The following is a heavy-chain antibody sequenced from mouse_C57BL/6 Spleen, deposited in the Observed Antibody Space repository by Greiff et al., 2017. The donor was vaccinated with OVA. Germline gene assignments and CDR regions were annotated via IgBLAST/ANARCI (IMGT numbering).Heavy chain of an antibody. V-gene: IGHV1-82*01. Sequence: QVQLQQSGPELVKPGASVKISCKASGYAFSSSWMNWVKQRPGKGLEWIGRIYPGDGDTNYNGKFKGKATLTADKSSSTAYMQLSSLTSEDSAVYICARWRDGDSFAWGQGTTLTVSS. J-gene: IGHJ2*01. CDR1: GYAFSSSW. D-gene: IGHD3-3*01. CDR3: ARWRDGDSFA. CDR2: IYPGDGDT.